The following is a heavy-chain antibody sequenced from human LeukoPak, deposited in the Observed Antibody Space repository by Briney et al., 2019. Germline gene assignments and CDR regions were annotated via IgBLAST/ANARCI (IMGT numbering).Heavy chain of an antibody. CDR3: ARDLYDFWSGYHPSGDY. V-gene: IGHV1-69*05. CDR1: GGTFSSYA. CDR2: IIPIFGTA. J-gene: IGHJ4*02. Sequence: GASVKVSCKASGGTFSSYAISWVRQAPGQGLEWMGGIIPIFGTANYAQKLQGRVTMTTDTSTSTAYMELRSLRSDDTAVYYCARDLYDFWSGYHPSGDYWGQGTLVTVSS. D-gene: IGHD3-3*01.